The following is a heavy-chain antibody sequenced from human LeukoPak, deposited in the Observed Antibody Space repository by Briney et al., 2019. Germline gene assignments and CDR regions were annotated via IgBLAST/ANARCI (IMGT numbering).Heavy chain of an antibody. CDR2: ICSGGTT. D-gene: IGHD3-9*01. Sequence: GGSLRLSCAAAGLTVSSNYMTWVRQAPGEGLEWVSVICSGGTTYYADSVKGRSTISRDNSKNTLYLQMNSLRAEDTAVYYCARETGSWHYWGQGTLVTVSS. CDR1: GLTVSSNY. V-gene: IGHV3-53*01. J-gene: IGHJ4*02. CDR3: ARETGSWHY.